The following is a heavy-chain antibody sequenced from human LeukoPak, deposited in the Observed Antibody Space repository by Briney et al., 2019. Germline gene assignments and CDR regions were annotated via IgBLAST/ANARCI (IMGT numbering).Heavy chain of an antibody. CDR3: TTGPTYYGPTYYDFWSGPSWFDP. CDR2: FDPEDGET. V-gene: IGHV1-24*01. CDR1: GYTLTELS. J-gene: IGHJ5*02. D-gene: IGHD3-3*01. Sequence: ASVKVSCKVSGYTLTELSMHWVRQAPGKGLEWMGGFDPEDGETIYAQEFQGRVTMTEDTSTDTAYMELSSLRSEDTAVYYCTTGPTYYGPTYYDFWSGPSWFDPWGQGTLVTVSS.